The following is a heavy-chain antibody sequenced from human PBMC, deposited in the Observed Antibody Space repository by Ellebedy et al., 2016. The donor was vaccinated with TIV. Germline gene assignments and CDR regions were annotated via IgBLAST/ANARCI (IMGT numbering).Heavy chain of an antibody. Sequence: SETLSLTCTVSGGSISRSYWSWIRQPPGKGLEWIGHISSSGSTNYSPSLKSRVTMSVDTSKNQFSLKMRSATADDTAVYFCARAFTERLGGLTTHWVLDYWGQGSLVTASS. D-gene: IGHD4-11*01. J-gene: IGHJ4*02. CDR1: GGSISRSY. CDR2: ISSSGST. CDR3: ARAFTERLGGLTTHWVLDY. V-gene: IGHV4-4*09.